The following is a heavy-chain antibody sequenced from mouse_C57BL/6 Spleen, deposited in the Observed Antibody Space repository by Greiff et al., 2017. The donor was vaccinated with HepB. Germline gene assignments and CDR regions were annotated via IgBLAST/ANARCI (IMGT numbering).Heavy chain of an antibody. V-gene: IGHV1-4*01. J-gene: IGHJ1*03. D-gene: IGHD1-1*01. CDR2: INPSSGYT. CDR3: ARYPLYYGSSYGYFDV. Sequence: QVQLQQSGAELARPGASVKMSCKASGYTFTSYTMHWVKQRPGQGLEWIGYINPSSGYTKYNQKFKDKATLTADKSSSTAYMQLSSLTSEDSAVYYCARYPLYYGSSYGYFDVWGTGTTVTVSS. CDR1: GYTFTSYT.